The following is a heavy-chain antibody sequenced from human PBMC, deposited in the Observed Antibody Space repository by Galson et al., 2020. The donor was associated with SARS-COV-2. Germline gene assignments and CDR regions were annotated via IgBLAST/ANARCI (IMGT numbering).Heavy chain of an antibody. V-gene: IGHV1-24*01. CDR1: GYTLTELS. J-gene: IGHJ5*02. CDR2: FDPEDGET. D-gene: IGHD6-13*01. Sequence: DSVKVSCKVSGYTLTELSMHWVRQAPGKGLEWMGGFDPEDGETIYAQKFQGRVTMTEDTSTDTAYMELSSLRSEDTAVYYCATGPSIAAAATGWFDPWGQGTLVTVSS. CDR3: ATGPSIAAAATGWFDP.